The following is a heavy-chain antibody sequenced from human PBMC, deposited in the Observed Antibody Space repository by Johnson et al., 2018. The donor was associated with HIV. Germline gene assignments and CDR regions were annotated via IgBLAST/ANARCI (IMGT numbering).Heavy chain of an antibody. CDR2: IKSKTDGGTT. Sequence: VQLVESGGGLVKPGGSLRLSCAASGFTFSDAWMSWVRQAPGKGLEWVGRIKSKTDGGTTDYAAPVKGTFTISRDNSKNTLYLQMKSLRAEDTSVYYCAEEGPVLRYFDWSDAFDIWGQGTMVTVSS. V-gene: IGHV3-15*01. CDR1: GFTFSDAW. D-gene: IGHD3-9*01. CDR3: AEEGPVLRYFDWSDAFDI. J-gene: IGHJ3*02.